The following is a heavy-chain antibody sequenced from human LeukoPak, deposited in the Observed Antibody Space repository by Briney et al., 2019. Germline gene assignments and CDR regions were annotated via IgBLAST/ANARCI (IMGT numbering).Heavy chain of an antibody. V-gene: IGHV4-59*08. J-gene: IGHJ4*02. CDR2: IYDSGST. CDR3: ARGGDSSGYYRPIDY. CDR1: GVSISSYY. Sequence: PSETLSLTCTVSGVSISSYYWNWIRQLPGKGLEWIAYIYDSGSTKYNPSLKSRVTISIDKSKNQFSLKLSSVTAADTAVYYCARGGDSSGYYRPIDYWGQGTLVTVSS. D-gene: IGHD3-22*01.